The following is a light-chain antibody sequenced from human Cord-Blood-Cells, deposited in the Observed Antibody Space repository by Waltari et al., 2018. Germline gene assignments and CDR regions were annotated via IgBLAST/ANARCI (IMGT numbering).Light chain of an antibody. V-gene: IGLV2-23*01. CDR1: SSAVGSYNL. Sequence: QSALTQPASVSGSPGQSITISCPGTSSAVGSYNLVSWYQQHPGKAPKLMIYEGSKRPSGVSKRFSGSKSGNTASLTISGLQAEDEADYYCCSYAGSSTDVVFGGGTKLTVL. CDR3: CSYAGSSTDVV. CDR2: EGS. J-gene: IGLJ2*01.